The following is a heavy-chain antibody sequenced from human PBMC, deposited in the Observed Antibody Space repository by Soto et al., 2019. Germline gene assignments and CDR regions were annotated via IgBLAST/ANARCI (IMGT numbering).Heavy chain of an antibody. Sequence: GASVKVSCKASGYTFSDFDINWLRQAAGQGPEWMGWMNAKSGDTFSAQRLQGKFNMTWDTSLSTAYMEVGSLTSDDAAIYYCARGNPFTYAGFDVWGPGIPLTV. D-gene: IGHD6-25*01. CDR3: ARGNPFTYAGFDV. V-gene: IGHV1-8*01. J-gene: IGHJ6*02. CDR1: GYTFSDFD. CDR2: MNAKSGDT.